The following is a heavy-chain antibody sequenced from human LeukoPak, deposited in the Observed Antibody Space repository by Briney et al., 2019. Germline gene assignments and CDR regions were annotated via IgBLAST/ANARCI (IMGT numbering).Heavy chain of an antibody. V-gene: IGHV1-58*02. CDR3: AAETYTDSCCWFDP. D-gene: IGHD3-16*01. CDR2: IVVGSGAT. CDR1: GFTFRSSA. Sequence: SVKVSCKTSGFTFRSSAIQWVRQARGQRLEGIGWIVVGSGATSYAHYLQERLTITRDMSTGTAYLELSGLRSEDTGIYYCAAETYTDSCCWFDPWGQGTLVTVSS. J-gene: IGHJ5*02.